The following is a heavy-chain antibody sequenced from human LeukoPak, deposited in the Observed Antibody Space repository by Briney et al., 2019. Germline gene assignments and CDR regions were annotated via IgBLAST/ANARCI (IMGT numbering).Heavy chain of an antibody. CDR3: ATVFEGSAAGDY. D-gene: IGHD6-13*01. CDR2: FDPEDGET. Sequence: ASVKVSCKVSGYTLTELSMHWVRQAPGKGLEWMGGFDPEDGETIYAQKFQGRVTMTEGTSTDTAYMELSSLRSEDTAVYYCATVFEGSAAGDYWGQGTLVTVSS. V-gene: IGHV1-24*01. J-gene: IGHJ4*02. CDR1: GYTLTELS.